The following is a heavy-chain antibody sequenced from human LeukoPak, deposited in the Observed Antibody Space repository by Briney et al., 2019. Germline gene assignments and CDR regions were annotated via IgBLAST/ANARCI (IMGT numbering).Heavy chain of an antibody. CDR2: IQENGNEK. CDR1: EFTFSIYW. D-gene: IGHD4-17*01. CDR3: ARAQTYGDSRLLLDY. J-gene: IGHJ4*02. Sequence: GGSLRLSCAASEFTFSIYWMSWVRQAPGKGLEWVANIQENGNEKSYVGSVKGRFAISRDNAKNSQYLQMNSLRVEDTALYYCARAQTYGDSRLLLDYWGQGTLVTVSS. V-gene: IGHV3-7*03.